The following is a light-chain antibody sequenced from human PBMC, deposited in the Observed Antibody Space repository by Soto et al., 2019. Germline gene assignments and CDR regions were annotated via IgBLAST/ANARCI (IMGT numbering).Light chain of an antibody. CDR2: GAS. V-gene: IGKV3-15*01. J-gene: IGKJ1*01. CDR3: QQYNLWPWT. Sequence: DIVMTQSPATLSVSPGERATLSCRASQSVSTNLAWYQRKPGQAPRLLSEGASTRATGVPARFSGTGSGTEFALTISGLQSEDLAVYYCQQYNLWPWTFGQGTKVEIK. CDR1: QSVSTN.